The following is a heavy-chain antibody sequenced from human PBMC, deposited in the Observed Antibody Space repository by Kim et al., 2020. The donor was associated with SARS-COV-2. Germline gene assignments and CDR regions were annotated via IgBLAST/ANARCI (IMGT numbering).Heavy chain of an antibody. CDR2: IYYSGST. CDR1: GGSISSSSYY. J-gene: IGHJ6*02. Sequence: SETLSLTCTVSGGSISSSSYYWGWIRQPPGKGLEWIGSIYYSGSTYYNPSLKSRVTISVDTSKNQFSLKLSSVTAADTAVYYCARDPTYCGGDCYGTYYYYYYGMDVWGQGTTVTVSS. V-gene: IGHV4-39*07. D-gene: IGHD2-21*02. CDR3: ARDPTYCGGDCYGTYYYYYYGMDV.